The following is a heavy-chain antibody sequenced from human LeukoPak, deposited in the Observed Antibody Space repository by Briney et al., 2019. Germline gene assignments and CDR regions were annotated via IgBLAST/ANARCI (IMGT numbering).Heavy chain of an antibody. CDR1: GFTLSTYT. J-gene: IGHJ3*02. CDR2: ISSSSSTI. Sequence: GGSSRLSCAASGFTLSTYTMTWVRQAPGKGLQWFSYISSSSSTIYYADSVKGRFTISRDNAKNSLYLQMNSLRDEDTAVYYCAREYSSSSGRAFDIWGQGTMVTVSS. CDR3: AREYSSSSGRAFDI. V-gene: IGHV3-48*02. D-gene: IGHD6-6*01.